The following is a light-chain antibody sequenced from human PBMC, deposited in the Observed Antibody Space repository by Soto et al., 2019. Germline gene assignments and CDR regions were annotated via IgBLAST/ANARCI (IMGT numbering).Light chain of an antibody. CDR1: QTVLYSSNNKNY. CDR2: WAS. J-gene: IGKJ4*01. Sequence: DSLAVSLGERATINCKSSQTVLYSSNNKNYLAWYQQKPGQPPKLLIYWASIRQSGVPDRFSGSGSGTDFTLTISSLQAEDVAVYYCQQYYSTPLTFGGGTKVELK. V-gene: IGKV4-1*01. CDR3: QQYYSTPLT.